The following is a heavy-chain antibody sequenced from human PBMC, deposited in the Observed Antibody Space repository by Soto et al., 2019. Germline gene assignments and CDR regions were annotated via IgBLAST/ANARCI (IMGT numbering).Heavy chain of an antibody. Sequence: PGGSLRLSCATSRFTFSNFDMHWVRQVPGKGLEWVSAIGAARDPYYLGSVKGRFTISRENAKNSVYLQMNDLRAGDSAVYYCARAYTGRLPRRADYYYAMDVWGQGTTVTVSS. V-gene: IGHV3-13*05. CDR3: ARAYTGRLPRRADYYYAMDV. J-gene: IGHJ6*02. D-gene: IGHD2-2*02. CDR1: RFTFSNFD. CDR2: IGAARDP.